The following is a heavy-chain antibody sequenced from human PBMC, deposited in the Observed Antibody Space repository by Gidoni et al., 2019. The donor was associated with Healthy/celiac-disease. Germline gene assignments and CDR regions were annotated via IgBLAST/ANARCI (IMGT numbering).Heavy chain of an antibody. CDR2: IYTSGST. CDR1: GGSISSGSYY. Sequence: QVQLPESGPGLVKPSQTLSLTCTVSGGSISSGSYYWRWIRQPAGKGLEWIGRIYTSGSTNYNPSLKSRVTMSVDTSKNQFSLKLSSVTAADTAVYYCARVMYDFWSGYYNGRGSFDIWGQGTMVTVSS. J-gene: IGHJ3*02. D-gene: IGHD3-3*01. CDR3: ARVMYDFWSGYYNGRGSFDI. V-gene: IGHV4-61*02.